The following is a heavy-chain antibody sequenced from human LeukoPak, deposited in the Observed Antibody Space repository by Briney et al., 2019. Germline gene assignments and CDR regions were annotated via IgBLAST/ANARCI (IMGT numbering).Heavy chain of an antibody. Sequence: ASVKVSCKASGYTFTSYYMHWVRQAPGQGLEWTGIINPSGGSTSYAQKFQGRVAMTRDTSTSTVYMELSSLRSEDTAVYYCASQRTGVDTAMVNDWFDPWGQGTLVTVSS. CDR1: GYTFTSYY. D-gene: IGHD5-18*01. J-gene: IGHJ5*02. CDR3: ASQRTGVDTAMVNDWFDP. CDR2: INPSGGST. V-gene: IGHV1-46*01.